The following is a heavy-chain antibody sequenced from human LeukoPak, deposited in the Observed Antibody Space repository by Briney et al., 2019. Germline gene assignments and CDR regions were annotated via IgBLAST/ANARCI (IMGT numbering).Heavy chain of an antibody. J-gene: IGHJ5*02. Sequence: PSETLSLTCAVSDGSIRSDGYSWTWIRQPPGKGLEWIGYIYHSGSSHYSPSLKSRVTISVDRSKNQFSLKLSSVTAADTAVYYCARLGVVTALFGDESWGQGSLVTVSS. CDR1: DGSIRSDGYS. V-gene: IGHV4-30-2*01. CDR2: IYHSGSS. D-gene: IGHD2-21*02. CDR3: ARLGVVTALFGDES.